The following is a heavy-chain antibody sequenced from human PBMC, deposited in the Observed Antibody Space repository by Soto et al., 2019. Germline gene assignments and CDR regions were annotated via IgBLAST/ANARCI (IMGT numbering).Heavy chain of an antibody. V-gene: IGHV1-18*01. Sequence: QVQLVQSGGEVKKPGASVKVSCKASGYTFTTYGITWVRQGPGQGLEWMGWISAYNGNTNYAQKVKGRGTMTTDTSTRTAYMELRSLRSDDTAVYYCARAVDYYDSCGYYTHEYFQHWGQGTLVTVSS. CDR2: ISAYNGNT. CDR3: ARAVDYYDSCGYYTHEYFQH. D-gene: IGHD3-22*01. J-gene: IGHJ1*01. CDR1: GYTFTTYG.